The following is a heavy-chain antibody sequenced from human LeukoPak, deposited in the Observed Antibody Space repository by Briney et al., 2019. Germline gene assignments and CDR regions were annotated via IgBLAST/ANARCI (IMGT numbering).Heavy chain of an antibody. CDR3: ARGTVGATIES. CDR2: IFSGGST. D-gene: IGHD1-26*01. CDR1: GFTVSSNY. Sequence: PGGSLRLSCAASGFTVSSNYMSWVRQAPGKGLEWVSGIFSGGSTHYADSVKGRFTISRDNSKNTVYLQMNSLRAEDTAVYYCARGTVGATIESSGQGTLVTVSS. J-gene: IGHJ4*02. V-gene: IGHV3-53*01.